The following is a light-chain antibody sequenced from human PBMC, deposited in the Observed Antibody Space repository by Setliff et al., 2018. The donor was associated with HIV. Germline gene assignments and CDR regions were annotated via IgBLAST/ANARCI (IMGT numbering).Light chain of an antibody. CDR3: GTWASSLSAGV. J-gene: IGLJ3*02. CDR2: DNN. Sequence: QSVLTQPPSVSAAPGQKVTISCSGSSSHIGNNYVSWYQQLPAAAPKLLIYDNNKRPSGIPDRFSVSKSGTSATLGITGLQTGDEADYYCGTWASSLSAGVFGGGTKVTVL. V-gene: IGLV1-51*01. CDR1: SSHIGNNY.